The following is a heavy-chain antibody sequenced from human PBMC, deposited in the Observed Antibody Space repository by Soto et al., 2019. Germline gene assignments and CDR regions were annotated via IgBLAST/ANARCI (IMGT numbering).Heavy chain of an antibody. J-gene: IGHJ3*02. V-gene: IGHV5-51*01. D-gene: IGHD2-21*01. CDR1: GYTFTNHW. Sequence: EESLRISCQGSGYTFTNHWIGWVRQMPGKGLEWMGIIYPGDSDTRYSPSFQGQVTLSADKSISTAYLQWSSLKASDTAMYYCLAGDKTRIAAFDIWGKETMVTVSS. CDR3: LAGDKTRIAAFDI. CDR2: IYPGDSDT.